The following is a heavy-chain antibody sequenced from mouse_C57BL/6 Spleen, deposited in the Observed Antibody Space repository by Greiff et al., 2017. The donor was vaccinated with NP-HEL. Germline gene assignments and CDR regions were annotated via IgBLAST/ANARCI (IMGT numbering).Heavy chain of an antibody. CDR1: GYTFTSYG. Sequence: QVQLQQSGAELARPGASVKLSCKASGYTFTSYGISWVKQRTGQGLEWIGEIYPRSGNTYYNEKFKGKATLTADKSSSTAYMELRSLTSEDSAVYFCARSPHYYYGSSYRYWYFDVWGTGTTVTVSS. D-gene: IGHD1-1*01. V-gene: IGHV1-81*01. CDR3: ARSPHYYYGSSYRYWYFDV. J-gene: IGHJ1*03. CDR2: IYPRSGNT.